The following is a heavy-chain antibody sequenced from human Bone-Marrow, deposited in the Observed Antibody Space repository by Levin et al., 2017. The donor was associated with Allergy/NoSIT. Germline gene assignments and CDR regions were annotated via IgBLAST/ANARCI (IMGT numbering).Heavy chain of an antibody. V-gene: IGHV1-8*01. CDR1: GYTFTNYD. D-gene: IGHD4-17*01. J-gene: IGHJ6*02. CDR2: MNTEKGNA. Sequence: ASVKVSCKASGYTFTNYDINWVRQAPGQGLEWMGWMNTEKGNAGYAEKFQGRVSMTRDTAISTAYMELSSLTSDDTAVYYCARARPYGGAGMDVWGPGATVTVSS. CDR3: ARARPYGGAGMDV.